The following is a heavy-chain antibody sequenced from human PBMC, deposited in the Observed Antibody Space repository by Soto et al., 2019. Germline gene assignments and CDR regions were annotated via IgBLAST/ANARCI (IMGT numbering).Heavy chain of an antibody. V-gene: IGHV5-10-1*01. D-gene: IGHD3-10*01. CDR2: IDPSDSYT. CDR1: GYSFTSYW. CDR3: ERKEVRGVIAPYGMDV. Sequence: GESLKISCKGSGYSFTSYWISWVRQMPGKGLEWMGRIDPSDSYTNYSPSFQGHVTISADKSISTAYLQWSSLKASETAMYYCERKEVRGVIAPYGMDVWGQGTTVTVSS. J-gene: IGHJ6*02.